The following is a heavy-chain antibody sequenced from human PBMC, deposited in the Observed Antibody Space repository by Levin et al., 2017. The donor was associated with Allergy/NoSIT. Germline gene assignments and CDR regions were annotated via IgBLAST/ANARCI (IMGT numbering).Heavy chain of an antibody. CDR1: NGSISNSRYY. J-gene: IGHJ4*02. CDR2: TYYSGST. V-gene: IGHV4-39*07. D-gene: IGHD3-3*01. Sequence: SETLSLTCTASNGSISNSRYYWGWIRQPPGKGLEWIGSTYYSGSTYYNPSLKSRVTISVDTSKNQFFLKINSVTAAATAIYYCASTFGVVSNNFDYWGQGTLVTVSS. CDR3: ASTFGVVSNNFDY.